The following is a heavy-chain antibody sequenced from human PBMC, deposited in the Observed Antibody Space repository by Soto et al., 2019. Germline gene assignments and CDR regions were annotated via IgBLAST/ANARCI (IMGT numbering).Heavy chain of an antibody. CDR3: AGVGSAGGLVDI. Sequence: SVKVSCKASGGTFSSYAISWVRQAPGQGLEWMGGIIPIFGTANYAQKFQGRVTITADESTSTAYMELSSLRSEDTAVYYCAGVGSAGGLVDIWGQGTMVTVSS. CDR1: GGTFSSYA. J-gene: IGHJ3*02. CDR2: IIPIFGTA. V-gene: IGHV1-69*13. D-gene: IGHD3-16*01.